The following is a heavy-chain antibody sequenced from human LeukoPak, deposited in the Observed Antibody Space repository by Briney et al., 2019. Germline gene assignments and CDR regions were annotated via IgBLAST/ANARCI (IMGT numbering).Heavy chain of an antibody. V-gene: IGHV4-39*07. CDR1: GGSISSSSYY. D-gene: IGHD3-9*01. CDR3: ARDSLLTGTDY. Sequence: SETLSLTCTVSGGSISSSSYYWGWIRQPPGKGLEWIGSIYYSGSTYYNPSLKSRVTISVDTSKNQFSLKLSSVTAADTAVYYCARDSLLTGTDYWGQGTLVTVSS. J-gene: IGHJ4*02. CDR2: IYYSGST.